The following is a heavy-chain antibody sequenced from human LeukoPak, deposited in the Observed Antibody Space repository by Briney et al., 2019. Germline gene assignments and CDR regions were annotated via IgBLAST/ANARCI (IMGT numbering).Heavy chain of an antibody. D-gene: IGHD6-13*01. CDR3: ATRSIAAAGTNWFDP. CDR2: IYTSGST. J-gene: IGHJ5*02. CDR1: GGSISSGYYY. Sequence: PSETLSLTCTVSGGSISSGYYYWSWIRQPAGKGLEYIGRIYTSGSTNYNPSLKSRVTISVDTSKNQFSLKLSSVTAADTAVYYCATRSIAAAGTNWFDPWGQGTLVTVSS. V-gene: IGHV4-61*02.